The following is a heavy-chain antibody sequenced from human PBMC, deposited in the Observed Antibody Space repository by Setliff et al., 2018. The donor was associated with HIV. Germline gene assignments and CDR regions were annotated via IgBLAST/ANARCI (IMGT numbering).Heavy chain of an antibody. V-gene: IGHV4-34*01. CDR3: ARLGAVAVRSAFDY. D-gene: IGHD6-19*01. CDR1: GGSFSGYY. J-gene: IGHJ4*02. CDR2: TNHSGST. Sequence: SETLSLTCAVYGGSFSGYYWTWIRQPPGKGLEWIGETNHSGSTNYNPSLKSRVTISVDMSKNQFSLYLQMDSLRAEDTAVYYCARLGAVAVRSAFDYWGQGTLVTVS.